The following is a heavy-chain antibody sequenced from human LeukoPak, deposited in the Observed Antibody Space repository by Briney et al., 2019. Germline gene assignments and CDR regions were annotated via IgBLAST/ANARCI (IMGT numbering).Heavy chain of an antibody. CDR2: FDPEDGET. CDR3: ALNESCSSTSCWGNYYYYYMDF. V-gene: IGHV1-24*01. Sequence: ASVKVSCKVSGYTLTELSMHLVRQAPGKELEWMGGFDPEDGETIYAQKFQGRVTLTDDTSTDTAYMELSSLSSADTSMYYCALNESCSSTSCWGNYYYYYMDFWGKGTTVTVSS. D-gene: IGHD2-2*01. J-gene: IGHJ6*03. CDR1: GYTLTELS.